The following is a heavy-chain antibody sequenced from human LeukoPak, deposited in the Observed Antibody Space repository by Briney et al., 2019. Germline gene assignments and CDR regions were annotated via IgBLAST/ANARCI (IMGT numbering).Heavy chain of an antibody. CDR2: ISGSGGST. V-gene: IGHV3-23*01. D-gene: IGHD1-26*01. CDR1: GFTFSSYA. CDR3: ARDLFIVGATYPGAFDI. J-gene: IGHJ3*02. Sequence: PGGSLRLSCAASGFTFSSYAMSWVRQAPGKGLEWVSAISGSGGSTYYADSVKGRFTISRDNARNSLYLQMNSLRAEDTAVYYCARDLFIVGATYPGAFDIWGQGTMVTVSS.